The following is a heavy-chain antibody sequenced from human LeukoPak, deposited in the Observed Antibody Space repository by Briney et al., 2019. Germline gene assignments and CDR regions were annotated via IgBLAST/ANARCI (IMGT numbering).Heavy chain of an antibody. CDR1: GGSISSYY. CDR2: IYSSGTT. V-gene: IGHV4-4*07. CDR3: ARASNFDWLYHMDV. Sequence: PSETLSLTCTVSGGSISSYYWSWIRQPPGKGLEWIGRIYSSGTTNYNPSLRSRVTMSVDTSKNQFSLKLSSVTAADTAVYYCARASNFDWLYHMDVWGTGTTVIVSS. J-gene: IGHJ6*03. D-gene: IGHD3-9*01.